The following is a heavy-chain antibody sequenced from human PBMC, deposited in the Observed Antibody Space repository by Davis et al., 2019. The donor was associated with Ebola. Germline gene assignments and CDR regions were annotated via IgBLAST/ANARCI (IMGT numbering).Heavy chain of an antibody. D-gene: IGHD2-2*01. CDR2: IKGKTDGGTT. J-gene: IGHJ6*03. V-gene: IGHV3-15*01. CDR1: GFTLNNAW. CDR3: TADVIPAATRGVYYYYYYMDV. Sequence: GESLKISCVASGFTLNNAWMSWVRQAPGKGLEWVGRIKGKTDGGTTDYAAPVRGRFTISRDDSKTMLYLQMNSLKTEDTAIYYCTADVIPAATRGVYYYYYYMDVWGEGTTVAVSS.